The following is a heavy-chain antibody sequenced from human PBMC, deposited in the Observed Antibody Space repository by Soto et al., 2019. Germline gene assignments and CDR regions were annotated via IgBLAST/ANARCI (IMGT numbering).Heavy chain of an antibody. Sequence: GESLKTSCKGSGYSFTNYWIVWVRQMPGKGLEWMGRIDPGDSYTDYSPSFQGHVTISTDKSISTAYLQWSSLKASDTAIYYCATPQWLVRGNYYYGVDVWGQGTTVTVSS. CDR2: IDPGDSYT. D-gene: IGHD6-19*01. J-gene: IGHJ6*02. CDR3: ATPQWLVRGNYYYGVDV. V-gene: IGHV5-10-1*01. CDR1: GYSFTNYW.